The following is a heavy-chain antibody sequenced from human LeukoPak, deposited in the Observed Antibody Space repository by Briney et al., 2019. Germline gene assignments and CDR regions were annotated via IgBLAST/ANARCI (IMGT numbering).Heavy chain of an antibody. V-gene: IGHV3-21*01. D-gene: IGHD3-3*01. CDR3: VRDPGSRFLQWPD. CDR2: ISSQSTFI. J-gene: IGHJ4*02. Sequence: GGSLRLSCAASGFTFISYNMNWVRQAPGKVLEWVSSISSQSTFIYYADSVKGRFTISRDNAKESVHLEMDSLRAEDTAVYYCVRDPGSRFLQWPDWGQGTLVTVSS. CDR1: GFTFISYN.